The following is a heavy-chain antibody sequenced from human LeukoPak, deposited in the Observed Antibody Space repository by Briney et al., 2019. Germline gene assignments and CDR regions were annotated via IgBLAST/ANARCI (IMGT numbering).Heavy chain of an antibody. Sequence: GGSLRLSCAVSGLTVSSSYMNWVRQAPEKGLEWVSVIYRGGRTDYVDSVKGRFIISRDDSKNTLYLQMNSLRVEDTAVYFCARDYGSSGYSFDQWGQGTLVTVSS. CDR3: ARDYGSSGYSFDQ. CDR2: IYRGGRT. D-gene: IGHD6-25*01. J-gene: IGHJ4*02. CDR1: GLTVSSSY. V-gene: IGHV3-66*01.